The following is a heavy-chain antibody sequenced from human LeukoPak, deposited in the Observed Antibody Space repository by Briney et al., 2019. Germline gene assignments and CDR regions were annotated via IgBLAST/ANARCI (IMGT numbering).Heavy chain of an antibody. CDR3: ARSLGITGTPYDY. J-gene: IGHJ4*02. D-gene: IGHD1-20*01. CDR1: GGSISSGSYY. V-gene: IGHV4-61*02. Sequence: SETLSLTCTVSGGSISSGSYYWSWIRQPAGKGLERIGRIYTSGSTNYNPSLKSRVTISVDTSKNQFSLKLSSVTAADTAVYYCARSLGITGTPYDYWGQGTLVTVSS. CDR2: IYTSGST.